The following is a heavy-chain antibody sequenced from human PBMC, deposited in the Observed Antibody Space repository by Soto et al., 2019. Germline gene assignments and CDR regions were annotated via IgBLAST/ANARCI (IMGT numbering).Heavy chain of an antibody. J-gene: IGHJ4*02. CDR1: GFTVSSNY. D-gene: IGHD3-22*01. CDR3: GRVTDSSGYDDY. CDR2: IYSGGST. V-gene: IGHV3-53*01. Sequence: PGGSVRLSCAASGFTVSSNYMSWVRQAPGKGLEWVSVIYSGGSTYYADSVKGRFTISRDNSKNTLYLQMNSLRVEDTAVYYCGRVTDSSGYDDYWGQGTLVTVSS.